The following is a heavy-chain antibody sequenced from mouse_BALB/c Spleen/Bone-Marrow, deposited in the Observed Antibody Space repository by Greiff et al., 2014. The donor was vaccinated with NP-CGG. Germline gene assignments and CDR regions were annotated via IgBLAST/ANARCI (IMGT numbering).Heavy chain of an antibody. CDR3: ARDGPYFFDY. V-gene: IGHV5-6-3*01. D-gene: IGHD2-10*01. J-gene: IGHJ2*01. CDR2: INSNGGST. Sequence: EVKVVESGGGLVQPGGSLKLSCAASGFTFSRYGMSWVRQTLDKRLGLVATINSNGGSTYYPDSVKGRFTISRDNAKNTLYLQMSSLKSEDTAMYYCARDGPYFFDYWGRGTTLTVSS. CDR1: GFTFSRYG.